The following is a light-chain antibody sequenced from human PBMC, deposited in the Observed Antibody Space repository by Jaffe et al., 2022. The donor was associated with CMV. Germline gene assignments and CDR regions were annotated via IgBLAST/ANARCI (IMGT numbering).Light chain of an antibody. CDR2: AAS. J-gene: IGKJ4*01. CDR1: QGIGND. Sequence: DIQMTQSPSSLSASLGDRVTITCRASQGIGNDLGWYQQKPGKAPKRLIYAASSLESGVPSRFSGSGSRTEFTLTISSLQPEDFATYYCLQHSSFPLTFGGGTKVEIK. V-gene: IGKV1-17*01. CDR3: LQHSSFPLT.